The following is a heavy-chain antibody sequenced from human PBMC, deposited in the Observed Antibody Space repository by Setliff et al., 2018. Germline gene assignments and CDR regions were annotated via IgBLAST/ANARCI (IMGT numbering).Heavy chain of an antibody. J-gene: IGHJ5*02. V-gene: IGHV1-24*01. D-gene: IGHD2-15*01. Sequence: ASVKVSCKVSGYTLTELSMHWVRQAPGKGLEWMGGFDPEDGETIYAQKFQGRVTMTEDTSTDTAYMELSSLRSEDTAVYYCATSFYLYCSGGSCYIQMGTWFDPWGQGTLVTVSS. CDR1: GYTLTELS. CDR2: FDPEDGET. CDR3: ATSFYLYCSGGSCYIQMGTWFDP.